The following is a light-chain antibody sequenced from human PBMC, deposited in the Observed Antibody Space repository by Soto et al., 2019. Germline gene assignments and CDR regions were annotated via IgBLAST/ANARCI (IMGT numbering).Light chain of an antibody. CDR3: SSYTSSSTLVV. CDR2: DVS. CDR1: XXDVGGYNY. V-gene: IGLV2-14*01. Sequence: QSVLTQPASVSGSPGXXITISCTGXXXDVGGYNYVSWYQQHPGKAPKLMIYDVSNRPSGVSNRFSGSKSGNTASLTISGLQAEDEADYYCSSYTSSSTLVVFGTGTKLTVL. J-gene: IGLJ1*01.